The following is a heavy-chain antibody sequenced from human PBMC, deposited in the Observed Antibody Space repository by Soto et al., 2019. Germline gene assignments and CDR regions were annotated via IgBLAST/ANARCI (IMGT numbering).Heavy chain of an antibody. D-gene: IGHD2-15*01. V-gene: IGHV3-7*01. CDR3: ARDMARRPFIVVVITAAARSFDY. J-gene: IGHJ4*02. Sequence: GGSLRLSCAASGFTFNNYWMSWVRQAPGKGLEWVANIKQDGSERYYVDSVKGRFTISRDNAENSLYLEMNSLRAEDTAVYYCARDMARRPFIVVVITAAARSFDYWGQGTLVTVSS. CDR2: IKQDGSER. CDR1: GFTFNNYW.